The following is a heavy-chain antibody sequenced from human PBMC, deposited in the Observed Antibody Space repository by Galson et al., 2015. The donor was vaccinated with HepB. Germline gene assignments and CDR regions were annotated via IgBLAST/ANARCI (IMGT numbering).Heavy chain of an antibody. CDR3: ATDWSSN. D-gene: IGHD6-13*01. CDR2: ISSSNNYI. Sequence: SLRLSCAASGFTFSTYTMNWVRQAPGKGLEWVTSISSSNNYIYYADSVKGRFTISSDNAKNSLYLQMNSLRAEDTAVYYCATDWSSNWGQGTLVTVSS. CDR1: GFTFSTYT. V-gene: IGHV3-21*01. J-gene: IGHJ4*02.